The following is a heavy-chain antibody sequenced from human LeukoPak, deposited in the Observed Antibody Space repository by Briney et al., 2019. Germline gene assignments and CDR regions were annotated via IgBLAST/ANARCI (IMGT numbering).Heavy chain of an antibody. J-gene: IGHJ5*02. CDR3: VRTDCGGDCYSSRGWFDP. Sequence: GASVKASCKASGYTFTNYGISRVRQAPGQGLEWMGGIIPIFGTANYAQKFQGRVTITADKSTSTVYMDLSSLRSEDTAVYYCVRTDCGGDCYSSRGWFDPWGQGTLVTVSS. V-gene: IGHV1-69*06. D-gene: IGHD2-21*02. CDR1: GYTFTNYG. CDR2: IIPIFGTA.